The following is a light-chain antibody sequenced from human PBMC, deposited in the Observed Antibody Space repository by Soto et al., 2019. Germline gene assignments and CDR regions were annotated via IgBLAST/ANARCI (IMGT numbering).Light chain of an antibody. CDR3: QQAHSFPLT. V-gene: IGKV1-12*01. CDR1: QDITSW. CDR2: AAS. Sequence: DIQMTQSPSSVSASVGDRVTITCRASQDITSWLAWYQQKPGKAPNLLIYAASSLQSGVSSRFSGSGSGTDFTLTISSLQPEDFAVYYCQQAHSFPLTFGGGTKVEI. J-gene: IGKJ4*01.